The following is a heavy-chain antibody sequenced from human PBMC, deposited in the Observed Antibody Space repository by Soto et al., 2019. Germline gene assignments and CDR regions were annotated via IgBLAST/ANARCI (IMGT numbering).Heavy chain of an antibody. D-gene: IGHD3-22*01. CDR1: GYTFTSYA. CDR3: ARPPPTYYDSSGYYFDY. J-gene: IGHJ4*02. CDR2: INAGNGNT. V-gene: IGHV1-3*01. Sequence: ASVKVSCKASGYTFTSYAMHWVRQAPGQRLEWMGWINAGNGNTKYSQKFQGRVTITRDTSASTAYMELSSLRSEDTAVYYCARPPPTYYDSSGYYFDYWGQGTLVTVS.